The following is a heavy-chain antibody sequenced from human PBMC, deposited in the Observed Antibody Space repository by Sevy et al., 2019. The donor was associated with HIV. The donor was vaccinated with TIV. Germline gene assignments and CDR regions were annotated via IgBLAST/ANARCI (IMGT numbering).Heavy chain of an antibody. V-gene: IGHV4-59*01. CDR3: ARGANWGGISTRYIDN. D-gene: IGHD3-16*01. J-gene: IGHJ4*02. Sequence: SGTLSLTCTVSGGAISSYYRSWIRQPPGKGLEWIGYIHYSGSTNYNPSLKSRVIISVDTSKNQFSLKVNSVTAADTAVYFCARGANWGGISTRYIDNWGQGTLVTVSS. CDR1: GGAISSYY. CDR2: IHYSGST.